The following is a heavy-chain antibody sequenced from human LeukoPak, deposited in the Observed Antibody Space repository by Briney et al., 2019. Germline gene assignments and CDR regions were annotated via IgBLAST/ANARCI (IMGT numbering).Heavy chain of an antibody. Sequence: GSLRLSCAASGFIFSSYGMTWVRQAPGKGLEWVSAISGSGSGGSTYYADSVEGRFTISRDNSKNTLYLQMNSLRVEDTAVYYCAKATSVTTLFDYWGQGTLVTVSS. V-gene: IGHV3-23*01. J-gene: IGHJ4*02. CDR1: GFIFSSYG. CDR3: AKATSVTTLFDY. CDR2: ISGSGSGGST. D-gene: IGHD4-17*01.